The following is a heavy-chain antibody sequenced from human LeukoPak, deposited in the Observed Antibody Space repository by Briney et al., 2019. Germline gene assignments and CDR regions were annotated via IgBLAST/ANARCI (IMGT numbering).Heavy chain of an antibody. D-gene: IGHD3-22*01. Sequence: PGGSLRLSCAASGFSVSTNYMIWVRQAPGMGLECVSVISNHGTTYYADSVKGRFGISRDNSKNTLYLQMNSLRAEDTAVYYCAKDSPTYYYDSSGYYYGYWGQGTLVTVSS. J-gene: IGHJ4*02. CDR1: GFSVSTNY. CDR2: ISNHGTT. V-gene: IGHV3-53*01. CDR3: AKDSPTYYYDSSGYYYGY.